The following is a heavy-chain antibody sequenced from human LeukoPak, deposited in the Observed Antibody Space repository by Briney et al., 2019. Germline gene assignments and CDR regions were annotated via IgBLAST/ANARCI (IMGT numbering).Heavy chain of an antibody. CDR2: ISYDGSNK. Sequence: GGSLRLSCAASGFTFSSYGMHWVRQAPGKGLEWVAVISYDGSNKYYADSVKGRFTISRDNSKNTLYLQMNSLRAEDTAVYYCAKSLPLYCSSTSCPTYYYYGMDVWGQGTTVTVSS. D-gene: IGHD2-2*01. J-gene: IGHJ6*02. V-gene: IGHV3-30*18. CDR3: AKSLPLYCSSTSCPTYYYYGMDV. CDR1: GFTFSSYG.